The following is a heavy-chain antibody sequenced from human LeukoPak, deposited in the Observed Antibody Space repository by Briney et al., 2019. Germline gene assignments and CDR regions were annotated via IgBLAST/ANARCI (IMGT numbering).Heavy chain of an antibody. D-gene: IGHD6-19*01. V-gene: IGHV3-48*03. CDR1: GSTFSSYE. CDR3: ARESIAVAGAPFDY. Sequence: GGSLRLSCAASGSTFSSYEMNWVRQAPGKGLEWVSYISSGSTIYDADSVKGRFTISRDNAKNSLYLQMNSLRAEDTAVYYCARESIAVAGAPFDYWGQGTLVTVSS. CDR2: ISSGSTI. J-gene: IGHJ4*02.